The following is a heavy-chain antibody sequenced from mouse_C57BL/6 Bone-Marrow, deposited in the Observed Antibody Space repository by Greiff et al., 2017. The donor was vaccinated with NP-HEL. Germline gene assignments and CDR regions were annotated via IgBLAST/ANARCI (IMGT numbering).Heavy chain of an antibody. J-gene: IGHJ2*01. CDR3: ARYYGSSFDY. V-gene: IGHV5-15*01. CDR1: GFTFSDYG. Sequence: EVKLQESGGGLVQPGGSLKLSCAASGFTFSDYGMAWVRQAPRKGPEWVAFISNLAYSIYYADTVTGRFTISRENAKNTLYLEMSSLRSEDTAMYYCARYYGSSFDYWGQGTTLTVSS. D-gene: IGHD1-1*01. CDR2: ISNLAYSI.